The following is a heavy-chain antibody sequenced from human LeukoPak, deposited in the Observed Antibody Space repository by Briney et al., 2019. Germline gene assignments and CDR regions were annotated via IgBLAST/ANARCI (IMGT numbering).Heavy chain of an antibody. Sequence: GGSLRLSCAASGFSVSTNYINWVRQTPGKGLEWLSVTYSSGTTYYADSVKGRFTISRDTSMNTLYLQMNSLRVEDTAVYHCARDIRREMAIPFDIWGQGAMVTVSS. V-gene: IGHV3-66*01. CDR1: GFSVSTNY. CDR3: ARDIRREMAIPFDI. D-gene: IGHD5-24*01. CDR2: TYSSGTT. J-gene: IGHJ3*02.